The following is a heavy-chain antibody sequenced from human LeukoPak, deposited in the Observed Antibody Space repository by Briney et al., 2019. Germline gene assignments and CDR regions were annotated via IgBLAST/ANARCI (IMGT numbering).Heavy chain of an antibody. D-gene: IGHD3-3*01. CDR3: ARGGFFWSGYYTGMYYYYYMDV. Sequence: GASVKVSCKASGYTFTSYGISWVRQAPGQGLEWMGWISAYNGNTNYAQELQGRVTMTTDTSTSTAYMELRSLRSEDTAVYYCARGGFFWSGYYTGMYYYYYMDVWGKGTTVTVSS. V-gene: IGHV1-18*01. J-gene: IGHJ6*03. CDR2: ISAYNGNT. CDR1: GYTFTSYG.